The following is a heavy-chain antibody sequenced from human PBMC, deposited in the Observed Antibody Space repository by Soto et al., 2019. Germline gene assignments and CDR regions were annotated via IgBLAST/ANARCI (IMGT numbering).Heavy chain of an antibody. Sequence: HVTLKESGPVLVKPTETLTLTCTVSGFSLSNARMGVSWIRQPPGKSLAWLAHIFSNDEKSYSTSLKSRLTISKDTSKRQVVLTMTHIDPVDTATYYCARIHVGATRVEKLRGYFDLWGRGTLVTVSS. CDR3: ARIHVGATRVEKLRGYFDL. CDR1: GFSLSNARMG. CDR2: IFSNDEK. J-gene: IGHJ2*01. D-gene: IGHD1-26*01. V-gene: IGHV2-26*01.